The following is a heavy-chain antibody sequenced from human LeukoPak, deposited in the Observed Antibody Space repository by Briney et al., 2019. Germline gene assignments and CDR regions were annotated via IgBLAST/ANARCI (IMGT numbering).Heavy chain of an antibody. CDR2: IFPGDSDT. D-gene: IGHD5-18*01. CDR1: GHSFTTYW. V-gene: IGHV5-51*01. Sequence: GESLKISCKGSGHSFTTYWIGWVRQMPGKGLQWMGIIFPGDSDTVYSPSFQGQVTISADKSISTAYLQWSSLKASDAAMYYCARLDGSYGPDYWGQGTLVTVPS. CDR3: ARLDGSYGPDY. J-gene: IGHJ4*02.